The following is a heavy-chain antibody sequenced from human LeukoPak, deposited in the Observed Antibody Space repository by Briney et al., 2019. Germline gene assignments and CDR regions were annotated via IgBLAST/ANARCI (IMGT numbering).Heavy chain of an antibody. CDR3: ARDIYSIAE. CDR1: GLTFSSDS. CDR2: INADGTST. J-gene: IGHJ4*02. D-gene: IGHD1-26*01. Sequence: GGSLRLSCAASGLTFSSDSMVWVRQAPGKGLVWVSYINADGTSTTYADSVKGRFTISRDNAKNTVYLQMNSLRVEDTAVYYCARDIYSIAEWGQGTLVTVSS. V-gene: IGHV3-74*01.